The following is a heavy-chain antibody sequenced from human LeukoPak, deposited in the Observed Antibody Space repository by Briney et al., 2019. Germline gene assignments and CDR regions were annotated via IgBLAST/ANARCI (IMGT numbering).Heavy chain of an antibody. CDR1: GFTFSSYW. D-gene: IGHD1-26*01. Sequence: GGSLRLSCAGSGFTFSSYWMHWVRQAPGKGLVWVSRINFDGSSTSYADSVKGRFTISRDNTKNTLYLQMNSLRAEDTAVYYCAKDGVGATSLDCWGQGTLVTVSS. V-gene: IGHV3-74*01. CDR3: AKDGVGATSLDC. CDR2: INFDGSST. J-gene: IGHJ4*02.